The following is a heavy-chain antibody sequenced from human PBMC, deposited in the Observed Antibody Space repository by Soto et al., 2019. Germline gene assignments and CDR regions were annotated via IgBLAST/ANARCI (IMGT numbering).Heavy chain of an antibody. CDR3: AHSPRRGDTTFSDGMDV. CDR2: IYWDDDK. D-gene: IGHD3-3*01. V-gene: IGHV2-5*02. J-gene: IGHJ6*02. Sequence: QITLKESGPTLVKPTQTLTLTCTFSGFSLSTSGVGVGWIRQPPGKALEWLALIYWDDDKRYSPSLKSRLTITKDTSKNQVVLTMTNIDPVDTATYYCAHSPRRGDTTFSDGMDVWGQGTTVTVSS. CDR1: GFSLSTSGVG.